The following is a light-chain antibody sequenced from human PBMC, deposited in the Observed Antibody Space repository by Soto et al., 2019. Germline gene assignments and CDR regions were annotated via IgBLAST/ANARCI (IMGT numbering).Light chain of an antibody. CDR1: QSVGGSS. CDR2: DTS. CDR3: QQLHSYPIT. J-gene: IGKJ5*01. Sequence: ETVLTQSPGTLSLSPGERATVSCRASQSVGGSSLAWYQQRPGQAPRLLIYDTSKRATGIPDRFSGSGSGTDFTLTISRLEPEDFATYYCQQLHSYPITFGQGTRLEIK. V-gene: IGKV3D-20*02.